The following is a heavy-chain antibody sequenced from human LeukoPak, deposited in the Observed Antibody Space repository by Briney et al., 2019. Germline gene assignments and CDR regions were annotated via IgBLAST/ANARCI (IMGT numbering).Heavy chain of an antibody. J-gene: IGHJ4*02. D-gene: IGHD3-22*01. Sequence: SETLSLTCAVYGRSFSGYYWSWIRQPPGKGLEWIGEINHSGSTNYNPSLKSRVTISVDTSKNQFSLKLSSVTAADTAVYYCARGGGYYDSSGYDYWGQGTLVTVSS. CDR2: INHSGST. CDR3: ARGGGYYDSSGYDY. V-gene: IGHV4-34*01. CDR1: GRSFSGYY.